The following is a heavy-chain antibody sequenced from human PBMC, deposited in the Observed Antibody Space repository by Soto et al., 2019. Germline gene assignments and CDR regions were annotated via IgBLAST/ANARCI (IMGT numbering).Heavy chain of an antibody. D-gene: IGHD6-19*01. J-gene: IGHJ4*02. CDR1: GGYFSGYY. Sequence: SETRSLTCAVDGGYFSGYYCSWIRQQPGKGLEWIGEINHSGSTNYNPSLKSRVTISVDTSKNQFSLKLSYVTAADTAVYYCARGQRTIAVAGFAYWGQGTLVTVSS. CDR2: INHSGST. V-gene: IGHV4-34*01. CDR3: ARGQRTIAVAGFAY.